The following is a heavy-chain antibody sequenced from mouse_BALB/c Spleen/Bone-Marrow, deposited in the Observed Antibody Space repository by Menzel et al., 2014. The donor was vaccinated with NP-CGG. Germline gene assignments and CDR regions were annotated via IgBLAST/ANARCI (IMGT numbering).Heavy chain of an antibody. CDR2: IDPANGNT. Sequence: EVQRVESGAELVKPGASVKLSCTASGFNIKDTYMHWVKQRPEQGLEWIGRIDPANGNTKYDPKFQGKATITADTSSNTAYLQLSSLTSEDTAVYYCASYGYGYYFDYWGQGTTLTVSS. CDR1: GFNIKDTY. J-gene: IGHJ2*01. CDR3: ASYGYGYYFDY. V-gene: IGHV14-3*02. D-gene: IGHD2-2*01.